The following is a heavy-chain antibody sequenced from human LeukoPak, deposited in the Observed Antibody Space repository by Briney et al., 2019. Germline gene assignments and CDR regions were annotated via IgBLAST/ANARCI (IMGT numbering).Heavy chain of an antibody. Sequence: GGSLRLSCVASGFTFSDYPMYWVRQAPGKGLEWIGRTRDKAHTYTTEYAASVKGRFTISRDDSKNSMYLQMNSLKTEDTAVYYCARVLRSCTTTSCHFDYCGQGTLVTVSS. J-gene: IGHJ4*02. CDR3: ARVLRSCTTTSCHFDY. CDR2: TRDKAHTYTT. CDR1: GFTFSDYP. V-gene: IGHV3-72*01. D-gene: IGHD2-2*01.